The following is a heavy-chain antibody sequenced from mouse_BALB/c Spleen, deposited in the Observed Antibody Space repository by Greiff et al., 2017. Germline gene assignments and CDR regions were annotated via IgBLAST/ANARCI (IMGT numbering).Heavy chain of an antibody. Sequence: EVKVVESGGGLVKPGGSLKLSCAASGFTFSSYAMSWVRQSPEKRLEWVAEISSGGSYTYYPDTVTGRFTISRDNAKNTLYLEMSSLRSEDTAMYYCARELGRRDAMDYWGQGTSVTVSS. J-gene: IGHJ4*01. CDR2: ISSGGSYT. D-gene: IGHD4-1*01. V-gene: IGHV5-9-4*01. CDR3: ARELGRRDAMDY. CDR1: GFTFSSYA.